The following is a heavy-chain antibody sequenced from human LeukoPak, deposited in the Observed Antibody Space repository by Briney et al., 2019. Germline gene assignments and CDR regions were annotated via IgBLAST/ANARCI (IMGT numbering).Heavy chain of an antibody. J-gene: IGHJ4*02. CDR3: ARDPGGGLGESN. D-gene: IGHD3-16*01. Sequence: GGSLRLSCAASGFTFSSYSMNWVRQAPGKGLEWDSYISSSSSTIYYADSVKGRFTISRDNAKNSLYLQMNSLRAEDTAVYYCARDPGGGLGESNWGQGTLVTVSS. CDR2: ISSSSSTI. V-gene: IGHV3-48*01. CDR1: GFTFSSYS.